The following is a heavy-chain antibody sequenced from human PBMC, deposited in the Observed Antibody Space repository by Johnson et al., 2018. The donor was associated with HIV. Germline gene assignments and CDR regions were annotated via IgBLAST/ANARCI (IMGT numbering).Heavy chain of an antibody. D-gene: IGHD3-10*01. J-gene: IGHJ3*02. CDR2: ISYDGSNK. CDR3: AKDSKRLLWFGEFCDAFDI. V-gene: IGHV3-30*18. Sequence: QVQLVESGGGVVQPGGSLRLSCAASGFTFSSYAMSWVRQAPGKGLEWVAVISYDGSNKYYGDSVKGRFSISSDNSKNTLYLQMNSLRAEDTAVYYCAKDSKRLLWFGEFCDAFDIWGQGTMVTVSS. CDR1: GFTFSSYA.